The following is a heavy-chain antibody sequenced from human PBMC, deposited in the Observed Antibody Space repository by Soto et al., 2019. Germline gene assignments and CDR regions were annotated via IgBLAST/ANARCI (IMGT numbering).Heavy chain of an antibody. D-gene: IGHD3-9*01. J-gene: IGHJ4*02. CDR3: AKDILTGYFFYYFDY. Sequence: GGSLRLSCAASGFSFSSYAMSWVRQAPGKGLEWVSAISGTGGSTHYADSVKGRFTISRDNSKNTLYLQMSSLRAEDTAVYYCAKDILTGYFFYYFDYWGQGTLVTVSS. V-gene: IGHV3-23*01. CDR1: GFSFSSYA. CDR2: ISGTGGST.